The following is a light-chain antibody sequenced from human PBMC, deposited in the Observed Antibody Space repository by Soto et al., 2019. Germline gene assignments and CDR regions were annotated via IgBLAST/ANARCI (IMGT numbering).Light chain of an antibody. CDR2: KIS. J-gene: IGKJ1*01. CDR1: QSLVDSDGNNN. CDR3: MQTTLWPRT. V-gene: IGKV2-30*01. Sequence: DVVMTQSPRSLSVTLGQPASISCRSTQSLVDSDGNNNLNWFHQRPGQSPRRLMYKISNRDSGVPDRFSGSGSGTEFTLHSSRAEAEDAGVFYCMQTTLWPRTFGQGTKVEI.